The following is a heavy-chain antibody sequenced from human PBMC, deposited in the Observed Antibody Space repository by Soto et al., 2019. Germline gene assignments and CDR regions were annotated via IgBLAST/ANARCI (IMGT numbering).Heavy chain of an antibody. CDR2: IIRSSSYI. CDR3: ARVDIAMVYEDYGMDV. D-gene: IGHD5-18*01. CDR1: GFSFSSYT. J-gene: IGHJ6*02. V-gene: IGHV3-21*01. Sequence: PGGSLRLSSAASGFSFSSYTMNWVRQRPGKGLGWVSSIIRSSSYIYYTDSVKGRFTISGDNAKNTLYLQMNSLRAEDTAVYYCARVDIAMVYEDYGMDVWGQGTTVTVSS.